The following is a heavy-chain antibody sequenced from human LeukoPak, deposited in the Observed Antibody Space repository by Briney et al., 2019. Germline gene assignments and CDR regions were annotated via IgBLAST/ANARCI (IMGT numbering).Heavy chain of an antibody. CDR1: GGSISSYY. J-gene: IGHJ6*03. D-gene: IGHD6-13*01. Sequence: SETLSLTCTVSGGSISSYYWSWIRRPAGKGLEWIGRIYTSGSTNYNPSLKSRVTMSVDTSKNHFSLKLSSVTAADTAVYYCARDSRESSSWYTYYYYYYMDVWGKGTTVTISS. CDR3: ARDSRESSSWYTYYYYYYMDV. CDR2: IYTSGST. V-gene: IGHV4-4*07.